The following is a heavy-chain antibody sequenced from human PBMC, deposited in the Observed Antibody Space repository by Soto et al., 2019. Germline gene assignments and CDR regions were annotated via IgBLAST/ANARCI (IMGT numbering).Heavy chain of an antibody. Sequence: VQLVESGGGVVQPWRSLRLSCAASGFTFSDYAMHWVRQAPGTGLEWVAVVSHDGRNTHYADSVKGRFTISRDSSKNTVSLERTSLRAEGTAVYYCAKGWRQFRATSDFDYGGEGALGTVSS. CDR1: GFTFSDYA. J-gene: IGHJ4*02. D-gene: IGHD3-10*01. CDR3: AKGWRQFRATSDFDY. CDR2: VSHDGRNT. V-gene: IGHV3-30*18.